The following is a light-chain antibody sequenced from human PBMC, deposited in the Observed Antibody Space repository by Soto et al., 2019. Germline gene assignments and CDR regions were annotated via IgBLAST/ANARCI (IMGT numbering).Light chain of an antibody. Sequence: QSVLTQPPSASGPPGQSVTISCTGTKNDSGVYDFVSWYQHHPGKAPRLIIYEVVQRPSGVPDRFSGSKSGNTASLTVSGLQAADEADYFCKSYAGSNTYVFGSGTRSPS. CDR2: EVV. CDR1: KNDSGVYDF. J-gene: IGLJ1*01. CDR3: KSYAGSNTYV. V-gene: IGLV2-8*01.